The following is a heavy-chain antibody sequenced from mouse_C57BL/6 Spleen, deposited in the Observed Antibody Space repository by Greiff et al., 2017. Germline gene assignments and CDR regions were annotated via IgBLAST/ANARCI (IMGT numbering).Heavy chain of an antibody. Sequence: VQLQQSGAELVRPGASVKLSCTASGFNINDYYMHWVKQRPEQGLEWIGMIDPEDGDTEYAPKFQGKATMTADTSSNTAYLQLSSLTSEDTAVYYCATSLLITTVVERDFDYWGQGTTLTVSS. V-gene: IGHV14-1*01. D-gene: IGHD1-1*01. CDR1: GFNINDYY. J-gene: IGHJ2*01. CDR3: ATSLLITTVVERDFDY. CDR2: IDPEDGDT.